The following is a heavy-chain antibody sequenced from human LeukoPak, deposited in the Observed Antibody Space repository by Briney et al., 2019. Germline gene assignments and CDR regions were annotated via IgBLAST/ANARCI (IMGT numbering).Heavy chain of an antibody. CDR1: GYSFTTYW. D-gene: IGHD4-23*01. CDR3: ARLNSSVFDH. Sequence: GESLKISCKGSGYSFTTYWIGWVRQMPGKGLEWMGIIYPGDSDTRYSPSFQGQATMSADKSISTAYLQWSSLKASDTAMYYCARLNSSVFDHWGQGTLVTVSS. J-gene: IGHJ4*02. CDR2: IYPGDSDT. V-gene: IGHV5-51*01.